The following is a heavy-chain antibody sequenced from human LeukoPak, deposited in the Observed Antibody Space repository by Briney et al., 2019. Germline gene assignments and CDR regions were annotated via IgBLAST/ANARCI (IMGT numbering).Heavy chain of an antibody. CDR3: ARAHLIAAAGYNWFDP. Sequence: GASVTVSCKASGYTFTGYYIHWVRQAPGQGLEWMGWLNPKSGGTNYAQNFQGRVTMTRDTIINTAYMELSRLRSDDTAVYYCARAHLIAAAGYNWFDPWGQGTLVTVSS. V-gene: IGHV1-2*02. CDR1: GYTFTGYY. J-gene: IGHJ5*02. D-gene: IGHD6-13*01. CDR2: LNPKSGGT.